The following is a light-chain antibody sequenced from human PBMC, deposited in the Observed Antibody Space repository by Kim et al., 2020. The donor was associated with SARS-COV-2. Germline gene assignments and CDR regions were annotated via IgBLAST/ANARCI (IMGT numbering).Light chain of an antibody. J-gene: IGLJ1*01. CDR3: SSYTTSNTFV. Sequence: QSALTQPPSVSGSPGQSVTISCTGTSSDFGRYNRVSWYQQPPGTAPKLIIYEVTNRPSGVPDRFSGSKSGNTASLTISGLQAEDEAGYFCSSYTTSNTFVFGTGTKVTVL. CDR1: SSDFGRYNR. CDR2: EVT. V-gene: IGLV2-18*02.